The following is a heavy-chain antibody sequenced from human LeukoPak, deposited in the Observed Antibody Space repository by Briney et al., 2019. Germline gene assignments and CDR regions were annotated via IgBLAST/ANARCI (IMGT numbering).Heavy chain of an antibody. J-gene: IGHJ4*02. CDR2: INSDGFST. D-gene: IGHD1-26*01. V-gene: IGHV3-74*01. CDR1: GFTFSSFW. CDR3: ARGTSGGYFDY. Sequence: GGSLILSCAASGFTFSSFWIHWVRQVPGKGLVWVSRINSDGFSTSYADSVKGRFTISRDNAKNTLYLQMNSLRAEDTAVYYCARGTSGGYFDYWGQGTLVTVSS.